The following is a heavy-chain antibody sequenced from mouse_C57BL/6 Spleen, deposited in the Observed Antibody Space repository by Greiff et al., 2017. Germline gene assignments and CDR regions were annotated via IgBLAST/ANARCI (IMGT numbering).Heavy chain of an antibody. J-gene: IGHJ1*03. Sequence: QVQLQQSGTELVKPGASVKLSCKASGYTFTSYWMHWVKQRPGQGLEWIGNINPSNGGTNSNEKFKSKATLTVAKASSTAYMQLSSLTSEDSAVYDCARGVYDSNWYFDGWGTGTTVTVSS. CDR1: GYTFTSYW. CDR2: INPSNGGT. CDR3: ARGVYDSNWYFDG. D-gene: IGHD1-1*01. V-gene: IGHV1-53*01.